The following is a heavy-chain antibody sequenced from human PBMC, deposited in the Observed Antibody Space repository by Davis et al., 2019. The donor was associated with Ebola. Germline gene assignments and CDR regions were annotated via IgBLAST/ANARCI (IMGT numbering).Heavy chain of an antibody. CDR3: VRDAVITFGGVVIIGYFDY. CDR2: IYYTGTT. CDR1: GGSISIDGFY. J-gene: IGHJ4*02. Sequence: PSETLSLTCTVSGGSISIDGFYWSWIRQFPGKGLEWIGYIYYTGTTFYSPSLKNRVTISVDPSNNQFSLKLSSVTAADTAVYYCVRDAVITFGGVVIIGYFDYWGQGALVTVSS. D-gene: IGHD3-16*02. V-gene: IGHV4-31*03.